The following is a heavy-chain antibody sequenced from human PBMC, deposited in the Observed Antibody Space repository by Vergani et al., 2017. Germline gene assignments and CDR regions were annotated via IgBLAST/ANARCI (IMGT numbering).Heavy chain of an antibody. J-gene: IGHJ6*02. CDR2: IKSTFDRGTT. Sequence: EVQLVESGGGIVKPGGSLRLSCVASGFSFRNAWMNWVRRTPGKGLEWVGRIKSTFDRGTTDYAAAVKGRFTISRDDSKNTLFLQMNGLKTEDIGVYYCTTDPRYFGDCSCCLLRDHHYYGMDVWGQGTTVTVSS. D-gene: IGHD2-21*01. CDR3: TTDPRYFGDCSCCLLRDHHYYGMDV. V-gene: IGHV3-15*07. CDR1: GFSFRNAW.